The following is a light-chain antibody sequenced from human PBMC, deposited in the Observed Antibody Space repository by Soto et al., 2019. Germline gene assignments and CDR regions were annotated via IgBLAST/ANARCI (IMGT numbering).Light chain of an antibody. CDR3: SSYTSSNTLV. Sequence: QSVLTQPASVSGSPGQSITISCTGGSSDIGGYNYVSWFQQHPGNVPKLMIYEVTNRPSGVSNRFSGSKSGSTASLTISGLQAEDEADYYCSSYTSSNTLVFGTGTKV. V-gene: IGLV2-14*01. J-gene: IGLJ1*01. CDR1: SSDIGGYNY. CDR2: EVT.